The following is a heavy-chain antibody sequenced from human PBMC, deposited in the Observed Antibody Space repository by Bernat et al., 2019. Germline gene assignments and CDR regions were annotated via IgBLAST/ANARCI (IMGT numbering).Heavy chain of an antibody. CDR1: GFTFSSYG. Sequence: QVQLVEFGGGVVQPGRSLRLSCAASGFTFSSYGMHWVRQAPGKGLEWVAVISYDGSNKYYADSVKGRFTISRDNSKNTLYLQMNSLRAEDTAVYYCAKGHVDTAMALDYWGQGTLVTVSS. CDR3: AKGHVDTAMALDY. J-gene: IGHJ4*02. D-gene: IGHD5-18*01. CDR2: ISYDGSNK. V-gene: IGHV3-30*18.